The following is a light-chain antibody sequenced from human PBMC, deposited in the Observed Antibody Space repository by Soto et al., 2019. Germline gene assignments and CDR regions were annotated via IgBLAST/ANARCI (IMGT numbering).Light chain of an antibody. CDR3: QHYGSSGTWT. CDR2: GVS. J-gene: IGKJ1*01. CDR1: QSFSTRY. Sequence: EIVLTQPPGTLSLSPGERATLSCRASQSFSTRYLAWYQQKPGQAPRLLISGVSNRATGIPERFSGSGSGADFTLTISRLEPEDFAVYYCQHYGSSGTWTFGQGTKVDIK. V-gene: IGKV3-20*01.